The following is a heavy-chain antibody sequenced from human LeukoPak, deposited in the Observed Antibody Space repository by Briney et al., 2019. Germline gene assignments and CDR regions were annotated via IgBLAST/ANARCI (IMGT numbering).Heavy chain of an antibody. J-gene: IGHJ4*02. V-gene: IGHV5-51*01. CDR3: VRHGGNIGNPGGVAY. CDR2: IYPGDSDI. Sequence: SGESLKISCKGSGYSFASYWIGWVRQMPGKGPEWMGIIYPGDSDITYRPSFQGQVTISADKSLTTAYLQWSSLKASDTAMYYCVRHGGNIGNPGGVAYWGQGTLVTVSS. CDR1: GYSFASYW. D-gene: IGHD1/OR15-1a*01.